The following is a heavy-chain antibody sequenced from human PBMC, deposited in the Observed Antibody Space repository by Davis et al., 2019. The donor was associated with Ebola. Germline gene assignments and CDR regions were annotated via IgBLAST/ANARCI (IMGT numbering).Heavy chain of an antibody. D-gene: IGHD2-21*01. V-gene: IGHV4-34*01. J-gene: IGHJ4*02. CDR2: IHHSGST. CDR3: ARGGDRTLDY. Sequence: MPSETLSLTCAVYGGSFSGYYWSWIRQPPGKGLEWIGEIHHSGSTNYNPSLKSRVTISVDTSKNQFSLKLSSVTAADTAVYYCARGGDRTLDYWGQGTLATVSS. CDR1: GGSFSGYY.